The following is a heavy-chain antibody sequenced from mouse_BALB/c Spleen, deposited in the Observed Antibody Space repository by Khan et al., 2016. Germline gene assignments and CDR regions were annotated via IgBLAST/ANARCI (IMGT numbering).Heavy chain of an antibody. CDR3: ARDIYYGFDY. CDR2: ISNKANGYTT. CDR1: GFTFTAYY. J-gene: IGHJ2*01. V-gene: IGHV7-3*02. D-gene: IGHD1-1*01. Sequence: EVELVESGGGLVQPGGSLRLSCATSGFTFTAYYMSWVRQPPGKALEWLGFISNKANGYTTEYSASVKGRFTISRDNSQSILYLQMNTLRAEDSATYYCARDIYYGFDYWGQGTTLTVSS.